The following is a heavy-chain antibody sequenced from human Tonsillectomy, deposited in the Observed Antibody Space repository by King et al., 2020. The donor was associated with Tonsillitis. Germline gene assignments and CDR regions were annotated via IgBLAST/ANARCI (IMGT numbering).Heavy chain of an antibody. Sequence: LQLQESGPGLVKPSETLSLTCTVSGGSISSYYWSWIRQPPGKGLEWIGYVYYSGSTNYNPSLKSRVTISLDTSKNQFSLELSSLTAADTAVYYCARGYPGTYYFDYWGQGTLVTVSS. D-gene: IGHD3-10*01. V-gene: IGHV4-59*01. CDR1: GGSISSYY. J-gene: IGHJ4*02. CDR2: VYYSGST. CDR3: ARGYPGTYYFDY.